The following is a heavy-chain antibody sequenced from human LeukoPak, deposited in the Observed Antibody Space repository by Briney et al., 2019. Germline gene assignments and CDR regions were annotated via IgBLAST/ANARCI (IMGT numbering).Heavy chain of an antibody. CDR3: VREMSTATTCYLQH. D-gene: IGHD4-17*01. Sequence: GGSLRLSGRASGFTFSAYSLNWVRQSPGKGLGWVSSISRNSRHMYYAYSVKGRFSITREDADNSVFLQLNGLAAEDTALYYCVREMSTATTCYLQHWGQGTLVTVSS. CDR2: ISRNSRHM. CDR1: GFTFSAYS. J-gene: IGHJ4*02. V-gene: IGHV3-21*06.